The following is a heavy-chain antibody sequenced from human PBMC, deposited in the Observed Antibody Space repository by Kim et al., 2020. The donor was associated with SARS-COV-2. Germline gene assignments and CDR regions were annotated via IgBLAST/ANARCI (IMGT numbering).Heavy chain of an antibody. D-gene: IGHD6-13*01. CDR3: ANDKPGYSSSWWGGWGDGMGV. Sequence: GGSLRLSCAASGFTFSSYAMSWVRQAPGKGLEWVSAISGSGGSTYYADSVKGRFTISRDNSKNTLYLQMNSLRAEDTAVYYCANDKPGYSSSWWGGWGDGMGVWGQGTTVTVSS. J-gene: IGHJ6*02. CDR2: ISGSGGST. V-gene: IGHV3-23*01. CDR1: GFTFSSYA.